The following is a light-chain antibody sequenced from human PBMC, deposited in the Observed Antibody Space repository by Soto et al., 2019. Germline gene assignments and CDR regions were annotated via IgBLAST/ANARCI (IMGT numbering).Light chain of an antibody. V-gene: IGLV2-14*01. J-gene: IGLJ1*01. Sequence: QSVLTQPASVSGSPGQSITISCTGTSSDVGDYNFVSWYQQYPGKSPRLMISEVSNRPSGVSNRLSGSMSGNTASLTISGLQAEDEADYYCSSYTSDSSFVVFGTGTKGTVL. CDR1: SSDVGDYNF. CDR3: SSYTSDSSFVV. CDR2: EVS.